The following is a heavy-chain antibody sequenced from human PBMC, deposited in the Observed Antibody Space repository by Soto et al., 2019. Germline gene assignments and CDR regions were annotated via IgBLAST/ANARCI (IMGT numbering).Heavy chain of an antibody. D-gene: IGHD2-15*01. CDR3: ARDEGLKDRHFDY. CDR1: GGTFSSYA. J-gene: IGHJ4*02. V-gene: IGHV1-69*12. Sequence: QVQLVQSGAEVKKPGSSVKVSCKASGGTFSSYAISWVRQAPGQGLEWMGGIIPIFGTANYAQKFQGRVTVTADESTSTDDMELGRLRCEDTAVYYCARDEGLKDRHFDYWGQGALVTVSS. CDR2: IIPIFGTA.